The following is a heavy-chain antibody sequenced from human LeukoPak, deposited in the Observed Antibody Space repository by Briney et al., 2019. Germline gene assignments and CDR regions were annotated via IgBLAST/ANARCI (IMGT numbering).Heavy chain of an antibody. CDR2: IKQDGSDK. V-gene: IGHV3-7*01. D-gene: IGHD6-13*01. CDR3: ARGWYYDY. CDR1: GFTFSSYW. J-gene: IGHJ4*02. Sequence: QPGGSLRLSCADSGFTFSSYWMSWVRQAPGKGLEWVANIKQDGSDKYYVDSVKGRFTISRDNAKNSLYLQMNSLRAEDTSVNYCARGWYYDYWGQGTLVTVSS.